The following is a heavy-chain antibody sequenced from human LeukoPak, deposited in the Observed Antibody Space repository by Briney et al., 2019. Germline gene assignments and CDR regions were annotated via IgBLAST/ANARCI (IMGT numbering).Heavy chain of an antibody. CDR3: AKDFSSSGRHYYFDY. CDR2: ISGSGGST. J-gene: IGHJ4*02. CDR1: GFTFSSYA. D-gene: IGHD6-19*01. Sequence: GSLRLSCAASGFTFSSYAMSWVRQAPGKGLEWVSAISGSGGSTYYADSVKGRFTISRDNSKNTQYLQMNSLRAEDTAVYYCAKDFSSSGRHYYFDYWGQGTLVTVSS. V-gene: IGHV3-23*01.